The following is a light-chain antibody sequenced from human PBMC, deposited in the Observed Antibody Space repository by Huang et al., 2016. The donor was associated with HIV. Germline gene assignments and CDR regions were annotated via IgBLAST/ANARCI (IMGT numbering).Light chain of an antibody. J-gene: IGKJ1*01. CDR2: GAS. V-gene: IGKV3-20*01. CDR3: QQYGISPWT. CDR1: QGVTSNQ. Sequence: EVVLTQSPGTLSLSPGERATLSCRASQGVTSNQLAWYQQKPGQAPRLFIYGASARSTGIPDRFIGSGSGTGFTLTINRLEPEDSAVYYCQQYGISPWTFGQGTKVEIK.